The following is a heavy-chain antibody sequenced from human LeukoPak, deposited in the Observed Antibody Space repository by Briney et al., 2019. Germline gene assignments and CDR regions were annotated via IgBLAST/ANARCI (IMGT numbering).Heavy chain of an antibody. V-gene: IGHV4-34*01. CDR1: GGSFSGYY. D-gene: IGHD3-16*02. CDR2: INHSGST. Sequence: SETLSLTCAVYGGSFSGYYWSWIRQPPGKGLEWIGEINHSGSTNYNPSLKSRVTISVDTSKNQFSLKLISVTAADTAVYYCARGLGAHSPDYDYIRGSYRYTGGFDYWGQGTLVTVSS. CDR3: ARGLGAHSPDYDYIRGSYRYTGGFDY. J-gene: IGHJ4*02.